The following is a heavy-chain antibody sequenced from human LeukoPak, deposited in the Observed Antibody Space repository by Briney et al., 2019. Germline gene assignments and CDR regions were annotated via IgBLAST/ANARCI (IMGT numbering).Heavy chain of an antibody. CDR3: APSNRSGSYFFN. CDR1: GYTFTSYA. D-gene: IGHD1-26*01. V-gene: IGHV1-2*02. CDR2: INPNSGGT. Sequence: GASVKVSCKASGYTFTSYAMNWVRQAPGQGLEWMGWINPNSGGTNYAQKFQGRVTMTRDTSISTAYMELSRLRSDDTAVYYCAPSNRSGSYFFNWGQGTLVTVSS. J-gene: IGHJ4*02.